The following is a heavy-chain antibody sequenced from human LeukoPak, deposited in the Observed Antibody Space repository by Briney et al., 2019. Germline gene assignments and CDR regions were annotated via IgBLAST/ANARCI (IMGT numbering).Heavy chain of an antibody. CDR2: FSVGGGTT. J-gene: IGHJ4*02. D-gene: IGHD3-22*01. Sequence: GGSLRLSCAASGFTFSSYAMSWVRQAPGKGLEWVSAFSVGGGTTFYADSVKGRFTISRDNSKNTLYLQMNSLRAEDTAVYYCARGGEWYYYDSSGYLADYWGQGTLVTVSS. CDR1: GFTFSSYA. V-gene: IGHV3-23*01. CDR3: ARGGEWYYYDSSGYLADY.